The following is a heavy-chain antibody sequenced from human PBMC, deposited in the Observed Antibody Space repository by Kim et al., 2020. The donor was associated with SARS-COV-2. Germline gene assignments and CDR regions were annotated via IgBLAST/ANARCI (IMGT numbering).Heavy chain of an antibody. Sequence: NHNPALKGRVPKAVDTSKNQFPLKLGSVTAADTAVYYCARKYSGSYWYNYWGQGTLVTVSS. J-gene: IGHJ4*02. V-gene: IGHV4-34*01. D-gene: IGHD1-26*01. CDR3: ARKYSGSYWYNY.